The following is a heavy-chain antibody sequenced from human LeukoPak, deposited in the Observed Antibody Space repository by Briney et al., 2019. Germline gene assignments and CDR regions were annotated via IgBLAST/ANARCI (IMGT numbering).Heavy chain of an antibody. Sequence: ASVKVSCKASGYTFTGYYMHWVRQAPEQGLEWMGWINPNSGGTNYAQKFQGRVTMTRDTSISTAYMELSRLRSDDTAVYYCARTFGNILTGYYPDYWGQGTLVTVSS. CDR2: INPNSGGT. J-gene: IGHJ4*02. V-gene: IGHV1-2*02. D-gene: IGHD3-9*01. CDR1: GYTFTGYY. CDR3: ARTFGNILTGYYPDY.